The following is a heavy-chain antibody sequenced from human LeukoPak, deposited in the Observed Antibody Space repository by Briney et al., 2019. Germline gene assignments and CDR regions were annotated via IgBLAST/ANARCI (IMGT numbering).Heavy chain of an antibody. D-gene: IGHD3-22*01. CDR3: ARDGRNYYDSTLDAFDI. J-gene: IGHJ3*02. CDR2: INPNNGGT. CDR1: GYTFTGYY. Sequence: ASVKVSCKASGYTFTGYYMHWVRQAPGQGLEWMGGINPNNGGTNFAQKFQGRVTMTRDTSISTAYMELSRLRSDDTAVYYCARDGRNYYDSTLDAFDIWGQGTMVTVSS. V-gene: IGHV1-2*02.